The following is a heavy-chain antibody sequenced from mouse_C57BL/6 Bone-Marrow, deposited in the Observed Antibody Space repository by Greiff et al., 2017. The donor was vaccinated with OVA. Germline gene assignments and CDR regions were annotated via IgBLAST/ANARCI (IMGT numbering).Heavy chain of an antibody. CDR3: ASPITTVVAPDY. V-gene: IGHV1-64*01. D-gene: IGHD1-1*01. CDR2: IHPNSGST. J-gene: IGHJ2*01. Sequence: VKLQQPGAELVKPGASVKLSCKASGYTFTSYWMPWVKQRPGQGLEWIGMIHPNSGSTNYNEKFKSKATLTVDKSSSTAYMQLSSLTSEDSAVYYCASPITTVVAPDYWGQGTTLTVSS. CDR1: GYTFTSYW.